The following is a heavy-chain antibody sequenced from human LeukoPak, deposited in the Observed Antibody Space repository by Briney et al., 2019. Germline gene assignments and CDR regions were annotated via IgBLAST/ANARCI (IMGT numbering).Heavy chain of an antibody. CDR3: ARETISRGWYFDY. CDR1: GFTFSNYE. D-gene: IGHD6-19*01. J-gene: IGHJ4*02. CDR2: ISSSGRTI. V-gene: IGHV3-48*03. Sequence: GGSLRLSCAASGFTFSNYEMNWVRQAPGKGLEWVSYISSSGRTIYYADSVKGRFTISRDNSKNTLSLQMNSLRTEDTAVYYCARETISRGWYFDYWGQGTLVTVSS.